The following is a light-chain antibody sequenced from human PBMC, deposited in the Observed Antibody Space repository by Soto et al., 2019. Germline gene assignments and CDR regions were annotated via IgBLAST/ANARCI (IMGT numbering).Light chain of an antibody. V-gene: IGKV3-11*01. CDR3: QQRYNWPPLT. Sequence: EVLLTQSPATLSLSPGERATLSCRASQSVSIYLAWYQQKPGQAPRLLIYDASNRATGIPARFSGSGSGTDFTLTISSLEPEDFAVYYCQQRYNWPPLTFGQGTWLEIK. CDR2: DAS. J-gene: IGKJ5*01. CDR1: QSVSIY.